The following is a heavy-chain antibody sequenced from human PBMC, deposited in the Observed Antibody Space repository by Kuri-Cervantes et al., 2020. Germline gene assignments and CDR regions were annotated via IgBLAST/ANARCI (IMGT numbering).Heavy chain of an antibody. V-gene: IGHV1-46*01. Sequence: ASVKVSCKASGYTFTSYYMHWVRQAPGQGLEWMGIINPSGGSTSYAQKFQGRLTITADTSTSTAYLEMSRLRSDDTAVYYCATEKNYDFWSAYHGPHFDFWGQGTLVTVSS. D-gene: IGHD3-3*01. J-gene: IGHJ4*02. CDR3: ATEKNYDFWSAYHGPHFDF. CDR1: GYTFTSYY. CDR2: INPSGGST.